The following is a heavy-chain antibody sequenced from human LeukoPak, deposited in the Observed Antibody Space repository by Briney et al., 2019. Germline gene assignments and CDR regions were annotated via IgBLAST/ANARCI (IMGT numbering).Heavy chain of an antibody. CDR3: ARVQTGYFDY. D-gene: IGHD3-9*01. CDR2: IYYSGST. CDR1: GGSISSYY. J-gene: IGHJ4*02. V-gene: IGHV4-59*12. Sequence: SETLSLTCTVSGGSISSYYWSWIRQPPGKGLEWIGYIYYSGSTNYNPSLKSRVTISVDTSKNQFSLKLSSVTAADMAVYYCARVQTGYFDYWGQGTLVTVSS.